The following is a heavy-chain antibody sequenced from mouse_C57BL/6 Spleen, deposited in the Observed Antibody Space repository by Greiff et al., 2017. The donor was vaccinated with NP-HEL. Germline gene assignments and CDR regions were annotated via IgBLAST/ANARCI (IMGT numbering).Heavy chain of an antibody. V-gene: IGHV1-26*01. CDR3: AREEYDYEYCDV. Sequence: EVQLQQSGPELVKPGASVKISCKASGYTFTDYYMNWVKQSHGKSLEWIGDINPNNGGTSYNQKFKGKATLTVDKSSSTAYMELRSLTSEDSAVYDCAREEYDYEYCDVWGTGTTVTVSS. J-gene: IGHJ1*03. D-gene: IGHD2-4*01. CDR2: INPNNGGT. CDR1: GYTFTDYY.